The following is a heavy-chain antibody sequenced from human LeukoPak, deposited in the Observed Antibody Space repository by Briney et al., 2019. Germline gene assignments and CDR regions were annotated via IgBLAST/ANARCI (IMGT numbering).Heavy chain of an antibody. CDR3: AKAKQQLAYDAFDI. CDR2: VHGTGTS. Sequence: SETLSLTCTVSGGSMSGHLWSWVRQPPGKGLEWIGCVHGTGTSNYNPSLKSRVTISVDTSKNQVSLRLTSVTAADAAVYYCAKAKQQLAYDAFDIWGQGALVTVSS. V-gene: IGHV4-59*11. J-gene: IGHJ3*02. CDR1: GGSMSGHL. D-gene: IGHD6-13*01.